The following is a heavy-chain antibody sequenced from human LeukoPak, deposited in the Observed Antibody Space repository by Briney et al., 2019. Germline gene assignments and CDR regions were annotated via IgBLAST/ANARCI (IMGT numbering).Heavy chain of an antibody. Sequence: PSQTLSLTCTVSGGSMRSASYYWSWIRQPAGKGLEWIGRIYTSESIYYNPSLKSRVTMSVDTSKNQFSLKLSSVTAADTAVYYCAREPTPGIAVAGTLDYWGQGTLVTVSS. CDR2: IYTSESI. D-gene: IGHD6-19*01. V-gene: IGHV4-61*02. CDR3: AREPTPGIAVAGTLDY. J-gene: IGHJ4*02. CDR1: GGSMRSASYY.